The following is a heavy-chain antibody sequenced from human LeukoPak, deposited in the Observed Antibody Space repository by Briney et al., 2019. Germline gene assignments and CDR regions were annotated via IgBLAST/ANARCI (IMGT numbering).Heavy chain of an antibody. Sequence: GGSLRLSCAASGFTFSSYAMSWVRQAPGKGLEWVSAISGSGGSTYYADSVKGRFTISRDNSKNTLYLQMNSLRAEDTAVYYCAKENPCSGGSCYRYYYYGMDVWGQGTTVTVSS. V-gene: IGHV3-23*01. J-gene: IGHJ6*02. D-gene: IGHD2-15*01. CDR1: GFTFSSYA. CDR2: ISGSGGST. CDR3: AKENPCSGGSCYRYYYYGMDV.